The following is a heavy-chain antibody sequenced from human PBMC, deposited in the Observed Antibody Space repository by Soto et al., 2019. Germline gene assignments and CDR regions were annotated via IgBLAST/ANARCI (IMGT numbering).Heavy chain of an antibody. Sequence: EVQLVESGGGLVQPGGSLRLSCAASGFTFSDHYMDWVRQAPGKGLEWVARSRNRVNSHTTEYAASVKGRFTISRHESKSSLFLQMKSLTIEDTAVYYCTRGLLGGAPSYTFHGMDVWGQGTTVTVSS. D-gene: IGHD1-26*01. CDR3: TRGLLGGAPSYTFHGMDV. CDR1: GFTFSDHY. V-gene: IGHV3-72*01. CDR2: SRNRVNSHTT. J-gene: IGHJ6*01.